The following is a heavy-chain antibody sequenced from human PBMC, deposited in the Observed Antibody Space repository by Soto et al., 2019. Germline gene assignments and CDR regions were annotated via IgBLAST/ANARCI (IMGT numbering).Heavy chain of an antibody. V-gene: IGHV4-59*01. J-gene: IGHJ4*02. D-gene: IGHD6-13*01. CDR2: IYYTGST. Sequence: SETLSLTCTVSGDSINNYYWSWIRQPPGKRLEWIGYIYYTGSTTYNPSLESRVTMSVDTSKNQFSLKLNSVNAADTAVYYCAKYRRTEAEGFTLDYWGRGTLVTVSS. CDR1: GDSINNYY. CDR3: AKYRRTEAEGFTLDY.